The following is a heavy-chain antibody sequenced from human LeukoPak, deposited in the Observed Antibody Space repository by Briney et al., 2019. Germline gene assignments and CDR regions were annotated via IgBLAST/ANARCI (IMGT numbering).Heavy chain of an antibody. CDR1: GGSISSYY. J-gene: IGHJ4*02. D-gene: IGHD1-1*01. CDR3: ARVVWNAKWSTFDY. V-gene: IGHV4-59*01. Sequence: SETLSLTCTVSGGSISSYYWSWIRQPPGKGLEWIGYIYYSGSTNYNPSLKSRVTISVDTSKNQFSLKLSSVTAADTAVYYCARVVWNAKWSTFDYWGQGTLVTVSS. CDR2: IYYSGST.